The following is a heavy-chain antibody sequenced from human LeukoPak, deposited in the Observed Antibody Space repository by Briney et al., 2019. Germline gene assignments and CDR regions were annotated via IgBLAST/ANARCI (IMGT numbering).Heavy chain of an antibody. D-gene: IGHD2-2*01. CDR2: ISAYNGNT. V-gene: IGHV1-18*01. CDR1: GYTFTSYG. CDR3: ARSSSTSSYRNPGRMYYYYGMDV. Sequence: GASVKVSCKASGYTFTSYGISWVRQAPGQGLEWMGWISAYNGNTSYAQKLQGRVTMTTDTSTSTAYMELRSLRSDDTAVYYCARSSSTSSYRNPGRMYYYYGMDVWGQGTTVTVSS. J-gene: IGHJ6*02.